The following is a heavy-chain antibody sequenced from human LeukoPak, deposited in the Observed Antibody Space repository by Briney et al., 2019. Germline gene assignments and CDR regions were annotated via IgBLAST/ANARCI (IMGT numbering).Heavy chain of an antibody. CDR3: ARIRMKWFGELRGPLDY. V-gene: IGHV1-69*06. Sequence: SVKVSCKASGGTFSSYAISWVRQAPGQGLEWMGGIIPIFGTANYAQKFQGRVTITADKSTSTAYMELSSLRSEDTAVYYCARIRMKWFGELRGPLDYWGQGTLVTVSS. CDR2: IIPIFGTA. J-gene: IGHJ4*02. CDR1: GGTFSSYA. D-gene: IGHD3-10*01.